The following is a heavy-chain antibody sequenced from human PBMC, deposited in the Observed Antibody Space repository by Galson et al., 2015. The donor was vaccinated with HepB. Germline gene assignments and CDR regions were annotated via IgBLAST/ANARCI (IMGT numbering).Heavy chain of an antibody. CDR1: GFSFSKYG. CDR3: ARYLGDYYGFDI. D-gene: IGHD2/OR15-2a*01. J-gene: IGHJ3*02. CDR2: IWFDGSKK. Sequence: LRLSCAASGFSFSKYGMHWVRQAPGKGLEWVALIWFDGSKKYHAEYLKGRFTISRDNSKNMLYLQMNSLGAEDTAMYYCARYLGDYYGFDIWGQGTMVIVSS. V-gene: IGHV3-33*01.